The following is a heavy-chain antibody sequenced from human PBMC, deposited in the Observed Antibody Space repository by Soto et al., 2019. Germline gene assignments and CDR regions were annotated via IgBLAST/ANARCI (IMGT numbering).Heavy chain of an antibody. D-gene: IGHD3-9*01. Sequence: QVQLVQSGAEVKKPGASVKVSCKASGYTFTSYGISWVRQAPGQGLEWMGWISAYNGNTNYAQKLQGRVTMTTDTPTSTAYVELRSLRSDDTAVYYCARDRPPPSTGYYEPSGFFDYWGQGTLVTVSS. CDR2: ISAYNGNT. CDR3: ARDRPPPSTGYYEPSGFFDY. V-gene: IGHV1-18*01. J-gene: IGHJ4*02. CDR1: GYTFTSYG.